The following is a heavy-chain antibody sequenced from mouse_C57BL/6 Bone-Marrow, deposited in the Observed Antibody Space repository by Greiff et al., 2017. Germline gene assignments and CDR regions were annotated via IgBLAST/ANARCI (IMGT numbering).Heavy chain of an antibody. CDR2: INPNNGGT. CDR3: ARPFYYGSSYGYFDY. D-gene: IGHD1-1*01. CDR1: GYTFTDYN. J-gene: IGHJ2*01. V-gene: IGHV1-18*01. Sequence: EVQLQQSGPELVKPGASVKIPCKASGYTFTDYNMDWVKQSHGKSLEWIGDINPNNGGTIYNQKFKGKATLTVDKSSSTAYMELRSLTSEDTAVYYCARPFYYGSSYGYFDYWGQGTTLTVSS.